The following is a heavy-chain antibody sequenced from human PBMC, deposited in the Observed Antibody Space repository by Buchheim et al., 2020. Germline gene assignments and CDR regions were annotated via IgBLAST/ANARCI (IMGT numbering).Heavy chain of an antibody. CDR2: LNSDGTTT. CDR3: ATGYSYGDGDYYYKDV. J-gene: IGHJ6*03. V-gene: IGHV3-74*01. Sequence: EVQLVESGGGLVQPGGSLRLSCAASGFTFSNFWMHWVRQTPGKGLVWVSRLNSDGTTTRYADSVKGRFTISRDNAKNTMYLQMNSLRAEDTAVYYCATGYSYGDGDYYYKDVWGKGTT. D-gene: IGHD5-18*01. CDR1: GFTFSNFW.